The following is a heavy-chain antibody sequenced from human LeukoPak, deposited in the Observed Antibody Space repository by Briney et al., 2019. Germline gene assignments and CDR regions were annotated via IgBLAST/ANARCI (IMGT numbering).Heavy chain of an antibody. D-gene: IGHD3-16*01. Sequence: SETLSLTCSVSGGSITSTNWWSWVRQPPGKRLEWIGEMSLSGSTNYNPSLKSRVTMSVDKSKNQFSLKVNSVTAADTAVYYCATSTYSYAWGNWGPGTLVTVSS. CDR1: GGSITSTNW. J-gene: IGHJ4*02. V-gene: IGHV4-4*02. CDR3: ATSTYSYAWGN. CDR2: MSLSGST.